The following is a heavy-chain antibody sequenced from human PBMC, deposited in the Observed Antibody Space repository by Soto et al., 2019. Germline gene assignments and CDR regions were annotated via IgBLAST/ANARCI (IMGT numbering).Heavy chain of an antibody. CDR2: ISHSDNT. V-gene: IGHV4-59*01. Sequence: SETLSLTCTVSGGSISSYYWSWIRQPPGKGLEWIGFISHSDNTNYNPSLKSRVTISADTSKNQFSLKLSSVTAADTAVYYCARGRLTTGRFDYWGQGTLVTVSS. D-gene: IGHD3-22*01. J-gene: IGHJ4*02. CDR3: ARGRLTTGRFDY. CDR1: GGSISSYY.